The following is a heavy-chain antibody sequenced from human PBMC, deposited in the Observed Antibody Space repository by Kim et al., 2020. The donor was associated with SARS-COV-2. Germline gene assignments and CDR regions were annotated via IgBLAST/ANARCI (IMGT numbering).Heavy chain of an antibody. CDR1: GFTFGDYA. CDR3: TRDHITMVRGVILRYFDY. CDR2: IRSKAYGGTT. Sequence: GGSLRLSCTASGFTFGDYAMSWFRQAPGKGLEWVGFIRSKAYGGTTEYAASVKGRFTISRDDSKSIAYLQMNSLKTEDTAVYYCTRDHITMVRGVILRYFDYWGQGTLVTVSS. D-gene: IGHD3-10*01. V-gene: IGHV3-49*03. J-gene: IGHJ4*02.